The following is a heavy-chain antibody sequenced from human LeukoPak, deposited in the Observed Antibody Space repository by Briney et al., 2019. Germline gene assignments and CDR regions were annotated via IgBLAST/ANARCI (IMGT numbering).Heavy chain of an antibody. Sequence: GGSLRLSCAASGFTFRDSAMHWVRQASGKGLEWIGRVKTKANNYATAYAAPVMGRFTISRDDSKNTAYLEMNSLKTEDTAVYYCTREFHSSGWYLTFAYWGQGSQVTVSS. CDR3: TREFHSSGWYLTFAY. V-gene: IGHV3-73*01. CDR2: VKTKANNYAT. D-gene: IGHD6-19*01. CDR1: GFTFRDSA. J-gene: IGHJ4*02.